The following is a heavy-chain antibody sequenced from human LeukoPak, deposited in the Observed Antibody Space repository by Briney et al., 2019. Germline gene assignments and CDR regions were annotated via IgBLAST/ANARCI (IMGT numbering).Heavy chain of an antibody. CDR3: AREIGEIAARAFDY. D-gene: IGHD6-6*01. Sequence: GGSLRLSCAASGFTLSNYWMSWVRQAPGKGLEWVANINQDGSEKYYVDSVKGRFTISRDNAKNSLYLQVNSLRAEDTAVYYCAREIGEIAARAFDYWGQGTLVTVSS. V-gene: IGHV3-7*01. CDR2: INQDGSEK. CDR1: GFTLSNYW. J-gene: IGHJ4*02.